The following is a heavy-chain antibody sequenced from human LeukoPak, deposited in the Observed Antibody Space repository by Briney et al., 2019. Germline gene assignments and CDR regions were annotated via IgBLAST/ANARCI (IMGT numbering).Heavy chain of an antibody. J-gene: IGHJ4*02. V-gene: IGHV1-69*04. CDR2: IIPILGIA. Sequence: SVKVSCKASGGTFSSYAISWVRQAPGQGLEWMGRIIPILGIANYAQKFQGRVTITADKSTSTAYMELSSLRSEDTAVYYCARGNLGGNFDYWGQGTLVTVSS. CDR1: GGTFSSYA. D-gene: IGHD1-26*01. CDR3: ARGNLGGNFDY.